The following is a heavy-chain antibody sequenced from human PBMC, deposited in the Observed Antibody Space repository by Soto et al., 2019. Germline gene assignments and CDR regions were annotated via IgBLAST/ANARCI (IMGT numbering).Heavy chain of an antibody. Sequence: EVQLVESGGAVVQPGGSLRLSCAASGFTVSTNYVSWVRQAPGKGLEWVSVIYSGGNTYYADSVKGRFTISRDSSKNTVDLQMNSLRAEDTAVYFCARASGSRAFDNWGQGTLVTVSS. CDR2: IYSGGNT. D-gene: IGHD1-26*01. V-gene: IGHV3-66*01. J-gene: IGHJ4*02. CDR1: GFTVSTNY. CDR3: ARASGSRAFDN.